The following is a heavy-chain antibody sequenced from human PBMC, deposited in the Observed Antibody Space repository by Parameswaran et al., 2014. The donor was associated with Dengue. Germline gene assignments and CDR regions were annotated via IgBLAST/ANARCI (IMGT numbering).Heavy chain of an antibody. J-gene: IGHJ6*02. Sequence: ASETPVPHPALSLVAPSAVVVTYWGWIRQPPGKGLEWIGSIYYSGSTYYNPSLKSRVTISVDTSKNQFSLKLSSVTAADTAVYYCASLTPGGNSGDYVSRLFYYYYGMDVWGQGTTVTVSS. CDR2: IYYSGST. V-gene: IGHV4-39*01. CDR1: VAPSAVVVTY. D-gene: IGHD4-17*01. CDR3: ASLTPGGNSGDYVSRLFYYYYGMDV.